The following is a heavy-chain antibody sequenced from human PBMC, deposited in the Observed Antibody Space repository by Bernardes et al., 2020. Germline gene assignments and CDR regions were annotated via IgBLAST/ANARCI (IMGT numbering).Heavy chain of an antibody. CDR2: ISAYNGNT. CDR1: GYTFTSYG. J-gene: IGHJ6*04. V-gene: IGHV1-18*01. CDR3: ARDFCSSTSCYLPIYYYYYYGMDV. Sequence: ASVKVSCKASGYTFTSYGISWVRQAPGQGLEWMGWISAYNGNTNYAQKLQGRVTMTTDTSTSTAYMELRSLRSDDTAVYYCARDFCSSTSCYLPIYYYYYYGMDVWGKGTTVTVSS. D-gene: IGHD2-2*01.